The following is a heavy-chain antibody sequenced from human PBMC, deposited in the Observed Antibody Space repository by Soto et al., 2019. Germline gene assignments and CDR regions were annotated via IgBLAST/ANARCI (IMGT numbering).Heavy chain of an antibody. CDR3: AKTYGGYEDY. Sequence: EVQLLRSGGGLVQTGGSLRLSCAASGFTFNIYAMTWVRQAPGKGLEWVSTISSSGSSTFYEDSVKGRFTISRDNSKNTLYLQMNSLRAEDTAIYYCAKTYGGYEDYWGQGTLVTVSS. V-gene: IGHV3-23*01. CDR1: GFTFNIYA. J-gene: IGHJ4*02. D-gene: IGHD5-12*01. CDR2: ISSSGSST.